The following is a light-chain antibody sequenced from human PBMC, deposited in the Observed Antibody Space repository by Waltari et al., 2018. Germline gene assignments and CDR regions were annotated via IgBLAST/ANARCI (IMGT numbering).Light chain of an antibody. J-gene: IGKJ2*01. Sequence: DVVMTQSPLTLPVTLGQPASISCKSSQSLVHSDGNTHLNWFQQRPGQSPRRLIYRVSNRDSGVPDRFSGSGSGTDFTLKISRVEAEDVGVYYCMQGTHVPYTFGQGTKLDIK. V-gene: IGKV2-30*02. CDR3: MQGTHVPYT. CDR1: QSLVHSDGNTH. CDR2: RVS.